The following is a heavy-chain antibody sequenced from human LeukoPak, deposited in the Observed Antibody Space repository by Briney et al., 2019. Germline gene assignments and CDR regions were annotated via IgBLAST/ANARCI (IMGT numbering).Heavy chain of an antibody. CDR2: VCSTGST. Sequence: SETLSLTCSVSGDSISSYYWTWIRQPPGKRLEWIGNVCSTGSTNYSPSLKSRVTISVDTSRNQCSLNLNSVTAADTAVYYCARVPPTAPSYYGMDVWGHGTTVTVSS. J-gene: IGHJ6*02. CDR3: ARVPPTAPSYYGMDV. V-gene: IGHV4-59*01. CDR1: GDSISSYY. D-gene: IGHD3-10*01.